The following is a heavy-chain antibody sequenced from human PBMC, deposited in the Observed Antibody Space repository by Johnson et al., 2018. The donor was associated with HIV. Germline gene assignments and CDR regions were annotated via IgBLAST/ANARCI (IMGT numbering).Heavy chain of an antibody. Sequence: MQLVESGGGVVQPGGSLRLSCAASGFTLSSYAMHWVRQAPGKGLEWVSVIYSGGSTYYADSVKGGLTISRDNSKNTLYLQMNSLRAEDTAVYYCARDNPELDAFDIWGQGTMVTVSS. V-gene: IGHV3-66*01. CDR1: GFTLSSYA. CDR2: IYSGGST. CDR3: ARDNPELDAFDI. J-gene: IGHJ3*02. D-gene: IGHD1-7*01.